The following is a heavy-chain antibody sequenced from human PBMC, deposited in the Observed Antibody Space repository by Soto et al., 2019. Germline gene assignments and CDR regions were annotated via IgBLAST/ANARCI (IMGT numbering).Heavy chain of an antibody. CDR2: ISYDGSNK. V-gene: IGHV3-30*18. J-gene: IGHJ6*02. CDR1: GFTFSSYA. D-gene: IGHD3-3*01. CDR3: AKVEDFWSGYYKAGMDV. Sequence: GGSLRLSCAASGFTFSSYAMSWVRQAPGKGLEWAAVISYDGSNKYYADSVKGRFTISRDNSKNTLYLQMNSLRAEDTAVYYCAKVEDFWSGYYKAGMDVWGQGTTVNVS.